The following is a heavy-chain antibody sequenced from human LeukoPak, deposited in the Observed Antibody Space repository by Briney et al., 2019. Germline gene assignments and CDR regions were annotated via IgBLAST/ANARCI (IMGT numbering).Heavy chain of an antibody. D-gene: IGHD1-7*01. Sequence: PGGSLRLSCAASGFTVSSNYMSWVRQAPGKGLEGVSVIYSGGSTYYADSVKGRFTISRDNSKNTMYLQTNSLRAEDTAVYYCARVNWTYGLGAFDIWGQGTMVTVSS. J-gene: IGHJ3*02. CDR1: GFTVSSNY. CDR2: IYSGGST. V-gene: IGHV3-53*01. CDR3: ARVNWTYGLGAFDI.